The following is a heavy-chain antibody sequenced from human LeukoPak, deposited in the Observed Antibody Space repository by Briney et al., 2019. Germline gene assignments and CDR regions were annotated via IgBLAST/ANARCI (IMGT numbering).Heavy chain of an antibody. CDR3: ARDNPRYYYGMDV. Sequence: SVKVSCKASGGTFSSYAISWVRQAPGQGLEWMGGVIPIFGTANYAQKFQGRVTITTDESTSTAYMELSSLRSEDTAVYYCARDNPRYYYGMDVWGQGTTVTVSS. CDR1: GGTFSSYA. V-gene: IGHV1-69*05. D-gene: IGHD1-14*01. CDR2: VIPIFGTA. J-gene: IGHJ6*02.